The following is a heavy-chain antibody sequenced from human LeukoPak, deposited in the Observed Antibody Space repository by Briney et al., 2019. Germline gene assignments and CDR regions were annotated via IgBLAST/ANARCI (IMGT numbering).Heavy chain of an antibody. V-gene: IGHV4-59*08. CDR3: ARHTGRGSNAFDI. J-gene: IGHJ3*02. CDR2: IYYSGST. D-gene: IGHD1-14*01. CDR1: GGSISSYY. Sequence: SETLSLTCTVSGGSISSYYWSWIRQPPGKGLEWIGYIYYSGSTNYNPSLESRVTISVDTSKNQFSLKLSSVTAADTAVYYCARHTGRGSNAFDIWGQGTMVTVSS.